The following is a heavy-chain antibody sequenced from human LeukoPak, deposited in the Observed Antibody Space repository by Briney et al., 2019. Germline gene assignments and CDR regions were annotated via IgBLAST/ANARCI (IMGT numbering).Heavy chain of an antibody. Sequence: SGGSLRLSCAASGFTFDDYGMSWVRQAPGKGLEWVSGINWNGGSTGYADSVKGRFTISRDNAKNSLYLQMNSLRAEDTALYYCARDGIVVVPAAENWFDPWGQGTLVTVSS. J-gene: IGHJ5*02. D-gene: IGHD2-2*01. V-gene: IGHV3-20*04. CDR3: ARDGIVVVPAAENWFDP. CDR2: INWNGGST. CDR1: GFTFDDYG.